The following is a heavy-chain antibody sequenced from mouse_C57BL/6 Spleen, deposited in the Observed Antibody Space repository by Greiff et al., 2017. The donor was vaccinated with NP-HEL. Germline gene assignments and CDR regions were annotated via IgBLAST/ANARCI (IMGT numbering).Heavy chain of an antibody. V-gene: IGHV1-80*01. D-gene: IGHD1-1*01. J-gene: IGHJ3*01. CDR2: IYPGDGDT. CDR3: AAKSYGSSPAWFAY. Sequence: QVQLKESGAELVKPGASVKISCKASGYAFSSYWMNWVKQRPGKGLEWIGQIYPGDGDTNYNGKFKGKATLTADKSSSTAYMQLSSLTSEDSAVYFCAAKSYGSSPAWFAYWGQGTLVTVSA. CDR1: GYAFSSYW.